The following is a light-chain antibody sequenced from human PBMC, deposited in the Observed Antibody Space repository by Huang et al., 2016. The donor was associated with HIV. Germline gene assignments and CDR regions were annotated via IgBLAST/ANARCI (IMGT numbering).Light chain of an antibody. J-gene: IGKJ4*01. CDR1: QSVSNNY. Sequence: EIVLTQSPATLSLSPGERATLSCGASQSVSNNYLAWYQHKPGLAPRLLIYDSSTRATGTPERCSGSASGTGFTLTINRLEPEDFAVYYCHQYSSSPLTFGGGTKVEIK. V-gene: IGKV3D-20*01. CDR2: DSS. CDR3: HQYSSSPLT.